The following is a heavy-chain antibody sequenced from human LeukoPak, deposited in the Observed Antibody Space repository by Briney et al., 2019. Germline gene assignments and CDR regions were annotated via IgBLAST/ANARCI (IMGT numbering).Heavy chain of an antibody. CDR3: AKTDRTGALGRFRMRSVAFDI. V-gene: IGHV3-23*01. CDR1: GFTFSSYG. CDR2: ISGSGGNI. Sequence: GGTLRLSCAASGFTFSSYGMSWVRQAPGKGLEWVSGISGSGGNIHYVDSVKGRFTISRDNSKNMLYLQMNSLRAEDTAVYYCAKTDRTGALGRFRMRSVAFDIWGQGTMVTVSS. D-gene: IGHD3-3*01. J-gene: IGHJ3*02.